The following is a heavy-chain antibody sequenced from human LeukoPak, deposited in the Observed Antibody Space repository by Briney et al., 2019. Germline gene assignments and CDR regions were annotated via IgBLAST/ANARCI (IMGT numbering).Heavy chain of an antibody. J-gene: IGHJ5*02. CDR1: GYTLTELS. CDR3: ARARDPWAPNWFDP. Sequence: VASVKVSCKVSGYTLTELSMHWVRQAPGKGLEWMGGFDPEDGETIYAQKLQGRVTMTTDTSTSTAYMELRSLRSDDTAVYYCARARDPWAPNWFDPWGQGTLVTVSS. CDR2: FDPEDGET. D-gene: IGHD7-27*01. V-gene: IGHV1-24*01.